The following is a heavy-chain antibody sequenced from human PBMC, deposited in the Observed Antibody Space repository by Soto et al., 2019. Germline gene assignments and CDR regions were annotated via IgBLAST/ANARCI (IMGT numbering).Heavy chain of an antibody. CDR1: GGSFSGYY. Sequence: PSETLSLTCAVYGGSFSGYYCSWIRQPPGKGLEWIGEINHSGSTNYNPSLKSRVTISVDTSKNQFSLKLSSVTAADTAVYYCARGGRAAAGFDYWGQGTLLTLSS. V-gene: IGHV4-34*01. CDR2: INHSGST. J-gene: IGHJ4*02. CDR3: ARGGRAAAGFDY. D-gene: IGHD6-13*01.